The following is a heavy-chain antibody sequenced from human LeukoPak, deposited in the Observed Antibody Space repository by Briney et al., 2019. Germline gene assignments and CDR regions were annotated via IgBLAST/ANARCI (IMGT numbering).Heavy chain of an antibody. V-gene: IGHV4-34*01. CDR1: GGSFSDYY. Sequence: PSETLSLTCAVYGGSFSDYYWSWIRQPPGKGLEWIGEINHSGSTNYNPSLKSRVTISVDTSKNQFSLKLSSVTAADTAVYYCARGRRNDYVWGSYRSGYFDYWGQGTLVTVSS. CDR3: ARGRRNDYVWGSYRSGYFDY. D-gene: IGHD3-16*02. CDR2: INHSGST. J-gene: IGHJ4*02.